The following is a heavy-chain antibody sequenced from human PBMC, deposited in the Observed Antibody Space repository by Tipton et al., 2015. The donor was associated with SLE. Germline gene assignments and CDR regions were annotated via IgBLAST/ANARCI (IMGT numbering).Heavy chain of an antibody. CDR2: VYYSGST. D-gene: IGHD3-16*01. Sequence: LTLTCVVSGVSIGSSYYYWAWIRQPPGKGLEWIGTVYYSGSTYYNPSLKSRVTISVGTSTNQLSLRLTSVTAADTAVYYCTRQRGTAYYYYHMDVWGKGTTVTVSS. V-gene: IGHV4-39*01. CDR3: TRQRGTAYYYYHMDV. J-gene: IGHJ6*03. CDR1: GVSIGSSYYY.